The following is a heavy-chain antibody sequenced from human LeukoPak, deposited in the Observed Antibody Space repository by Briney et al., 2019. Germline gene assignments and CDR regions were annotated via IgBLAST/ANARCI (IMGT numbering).Heavy chain of an antibody. J-gene: IGHJ4*02. CDR1: GYTFTGYY. CDR2: INPNSGGP. V-gene: IGHV1-2*02. D-gene: IGHD3-22*01. CDR3: ARALTAGYDSSGYPLLY. Sequence: ASVKVSCKASGYTFTGYYMHWVRQAPGQGLEWMGWINPNSGGPIYAQKFQGRATMTRDTSISTAYMELSRLRSDDTAVYYCARALTAGYDSSGYPLLYWGQGTLVTVSS.